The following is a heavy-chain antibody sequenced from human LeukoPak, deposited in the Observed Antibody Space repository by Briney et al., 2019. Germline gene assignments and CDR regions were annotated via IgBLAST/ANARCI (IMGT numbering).Heavy chain of an antibody. CDR3: AKSRWDTAMASLDY. J-gene: IGHJ4*02. CDR2: ISGSGGST. CDR1: GFTFSSYA. V-gene: IGHV3-23*01. Sequence: GGSLRLSCAASGFTFSSYAMSWVRQAPGKGLEWVSAISGSGGSTYYADSVKDRFTISRDNSKNTLYLQMNSLRAEDTAVYYCAKSRWDTAMASLDYWGQGTLVTVSS. D-gene: IGHD5-18*01.